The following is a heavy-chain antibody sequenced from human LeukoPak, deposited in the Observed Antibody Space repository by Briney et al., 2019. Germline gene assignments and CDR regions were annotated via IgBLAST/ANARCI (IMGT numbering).Heavy chain of an antibody. CDR1: GFTFSSYA. D-gene: IGHD2-2*01. CDR2: ISYDGSNK. CDR3: ARPAALGFDY. V-gene: IGHV3-30*04. Sequence: GGSLRLSCAASGFTFSSYAMHWVRQAPGKGLEWVAVISYDGSNKYYADSVKGRFTISRDNSKNTLYLQMNSLRAEDTAVYYCARPAALGFDYWGQGTLVTVSS. J-gene: IGHJ4*02.